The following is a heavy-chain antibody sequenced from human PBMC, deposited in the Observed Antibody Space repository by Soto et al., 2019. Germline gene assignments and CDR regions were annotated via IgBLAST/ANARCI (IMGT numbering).Heavy chain of an antibody. CDR3: ARTVVPAAIQFDP. V-gene: IGHV1-3*01. CDR1: GYTFTSYA. D-gene: IGHD2-2*02. CDR2: INAGNGNT. J-gene: IGHJ5*02. Sequence: ASVKVSCKASGYTFTSYAMHWVRQAHGQRLEWMGWINAGNGNTKYSQKFQGRVTITRDTSASTAYMELSSLRSEDTAVYYCARTVVPAAIQFDPWGQGTLVTVSS.